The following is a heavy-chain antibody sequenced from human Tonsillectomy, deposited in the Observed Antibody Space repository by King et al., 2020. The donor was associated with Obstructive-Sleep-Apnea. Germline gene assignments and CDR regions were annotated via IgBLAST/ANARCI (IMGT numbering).Heavy chain of an antibody. Sequence: VQLVESGAEVKKPGASVKVSCKASGYTFTTYDINWVRQATGQGREWMGWMNPNSGRTDYAQKFQGRVTMTSNTSTATAYMELSSLRPEDTAIYYCTRGYGGSSPLFNYWGQGTLVTVSS. J-gene: IGHJ4*02. V-gene: IGHV1-8*02. CDR1: GYTFTTYD. D-gene: IGHD4-23*01. CDR2: MNPNSGRT. CDR3: TRGYGGSSPLFNY.